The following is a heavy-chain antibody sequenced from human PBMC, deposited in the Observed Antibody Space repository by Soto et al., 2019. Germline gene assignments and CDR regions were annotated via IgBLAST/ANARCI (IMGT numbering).Heavy chain of an antibody. CDR2: INHSGST. J-gene: IGHJ5*02. D-gene: IGHD5-18*01. CDR3: AKDSGYNYGYFRWFDP. V-gene: IGHV4-34*01. CDR1: GVSFSGYY. Sequence: PSETLSLTCAVYGVSFSGYYWTWIRQPPGTGLEWIGEINHSGSTNYNPSLKSRVTISVDTSKNQFSLKLTSVTAADTAVYYCAKDSGYNYGYFRWFDPWGQGTLVT.